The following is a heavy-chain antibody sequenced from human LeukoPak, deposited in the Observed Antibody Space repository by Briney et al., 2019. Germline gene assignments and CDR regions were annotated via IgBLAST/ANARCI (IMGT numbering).Heavy chain of an antibody. Sequence: GGSLRLSCAASGFTFSSYSMNWVRQAPGKGLEWVSSISSSSSYIYYADSVKGRFTISRDNAKNSLYLQMNSLRSDDTAVYYCARQGGSIVVVPAADNWFDPWGQGTLVTVSS. CDR2: ISSSSSYI. CDR1: GFTFSSYS. V-gene: IGHV3-21*04. J-gene: IGHJ5*02. D-gene: IGHD2-2*01. CDR3: ARQGGSIVVVPAADNWFDP.